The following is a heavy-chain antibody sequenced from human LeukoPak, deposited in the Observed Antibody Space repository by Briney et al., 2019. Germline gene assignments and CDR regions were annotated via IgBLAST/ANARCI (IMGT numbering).Heavy chain of an antibody. Sequence: SQTLSLTCSISGDSVSSISVAWNWIRQSPSRGLEWLGRTYYRSKWYYEYAVSVKSRINISPDTSKNQFSLQLTSVTPEDTAVYYCSLARSEYHYGMDVWGQGTTVTVSS. CDR3: SLARSEYHYGMDV. CDR2: TYYRSKWYY. V-gene: IGHV6-1*01. J-gene: IGHJ6*02. CDR1: GDSVSSISVA.